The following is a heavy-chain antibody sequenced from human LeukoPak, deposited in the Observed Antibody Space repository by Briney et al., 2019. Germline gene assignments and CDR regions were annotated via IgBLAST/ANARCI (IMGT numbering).Heavy chain of an antibody. CDR3: ARLSSSRLKYNWFDP. J-gene: IGHJ5*02. Sequence: PSETLSLTCTVSGGSISSSSYYWGWIRQPPGKGLEWIGSIYYSGSTYYNPSLKSRVTISVDTSKNQFSLKLSSVTAADTAVYYCARLSSSRLKYNWFDPWGQGTLVTVSS. D-gene: IGHD6-13*01. CDR1: GGSISSSSYY. CDR2: IYYSGST. V-gene: IGHV4-39*01.